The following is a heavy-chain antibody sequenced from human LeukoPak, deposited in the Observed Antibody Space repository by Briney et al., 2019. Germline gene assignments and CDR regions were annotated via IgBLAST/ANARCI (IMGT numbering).Heavy chain of an antibody. CDR2: ISGDGGER. Sequence: RTGGSLRLSCAASGFTFRNYWMNWVRQAPGKGLEWVSTISGDGGERFYVDSVKGRFTISRDNAKNSLSLQMSSLRPEDTAVYYCARGSLCDSGWSYRHPDYWGQGTLVTVSS. CDR1: GFTFRNYW. CDR3: ARGSLCDSGWSYRHPDY. D-gene: IGHD6-19*01. J-gene: IGHJ4*02. V-gene: IGHV3-7*01.